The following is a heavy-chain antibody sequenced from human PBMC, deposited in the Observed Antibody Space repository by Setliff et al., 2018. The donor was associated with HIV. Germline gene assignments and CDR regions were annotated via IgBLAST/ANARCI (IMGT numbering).Heavy chain of an antibody. J-gene: IGHJ4*02. CDR1: GGSVSDTSYY. D-gene: IGHD5-12*01. CDR2: VYYSGGT. CDR3: ARLGDSGYDFRGYFDY. V-gene: IGHV4-39*01. Sequence: PSETLSLTCTVSGGSVSDTSYYWGWIRQPPGKGLEWLANVYYSGGTYYNPSLNSRVTISVDTSRNQFSLKLTSVTAADTSLYFCARLGDSGYDFRGYFDYWGQGKLVTVSS.